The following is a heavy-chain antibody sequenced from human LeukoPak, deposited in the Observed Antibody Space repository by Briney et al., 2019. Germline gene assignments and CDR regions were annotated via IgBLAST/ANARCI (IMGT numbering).Heavy chain of an antibody. V-gene: IGHV3-53*01. CDR2: IYSGGST. D-gene: IGHD2-2*01. Sequence: GGSLRLSCAASGFTVSSNYMSWVRQAPGKGLEWVSVIYSGGSTYYADSVKGRFTISRDNSKNTLYLQMNSLRAEDTAVYYCARVIYCSSTSCWNFDYWGRGTLVTVSS. CDR3: ARVIYCSSTSCWNFDY. J-gene: IGHJ4*02. CDR1: GFTVSSNY.